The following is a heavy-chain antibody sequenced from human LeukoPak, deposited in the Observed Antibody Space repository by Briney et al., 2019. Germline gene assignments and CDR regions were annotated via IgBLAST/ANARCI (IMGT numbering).Heavy chain of an antibody. J-gene: IGHJ4*02. V-gene: IGHV4-30-2*01. Sequence: PSQTLSLTCAVSGGSISSGGYSWSWIRQPPGKGLEWIGYIYHSGSTYYNPSLQSRVTISVDRSKNQFSLKLSSVTAADTAVYYCARLVAATGNFDYWGQGTLVTVSS. D-gene: IGHD6-13*01. CDR2: IYHSGST. CDR3: ARLVAATGNFDY. CDR1: GGSISSGGYS.